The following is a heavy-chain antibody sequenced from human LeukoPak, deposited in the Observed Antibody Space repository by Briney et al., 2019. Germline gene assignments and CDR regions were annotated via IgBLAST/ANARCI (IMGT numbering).Heavy chain of an antibody. CDR2: ISYDGSNK. D-gene: IGHD6-13*01. V-gene: IGHV3-30*18. CDR1: GFTVTNTY. Sequence: GGSLRLSCAASGFTVTNTYVSWVRQAPGKGLEWVAVISYDGSNKYYADSVKGRFTISRDNSKNTLYLQMNSLRAEDTAVYYCAKDPYSSSWSYFDYWGQGTLVTVSS. J-gene: IGHJ4*02. CDR3: AKDPYSSSWSYFDY.